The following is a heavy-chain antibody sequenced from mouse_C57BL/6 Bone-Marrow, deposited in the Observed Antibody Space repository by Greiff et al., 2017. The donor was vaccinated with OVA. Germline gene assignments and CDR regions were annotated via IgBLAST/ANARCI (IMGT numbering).Heavy chain of an antibody. CDR1: GFSLTSYA. Sequence: VKLVESGPGLVAPSQSLSITCTVSGFSLTSYAISWVRQPPGKGLEWLGVIWTGGGTNYNSALKSRLSISKDNSKSQVFLKMNSLQTDDTARYYCARNDHYYSNSDWYFDVWGTGTTVTVSS. CDR3: ARNDHYYSNSDWYFDV. CDR2: IWTGGGT. V-gene: IGHV2-9-1*01. D-gene: IGHD2-5*01. J-gene: IGHJ1*03.